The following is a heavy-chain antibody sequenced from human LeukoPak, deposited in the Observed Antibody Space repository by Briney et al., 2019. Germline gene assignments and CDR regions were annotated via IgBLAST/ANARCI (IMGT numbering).Heavy chain of an antibody. CDR3: ARREVLTGYTFDY. V-gene: IGHV4-39*07. J-gene: IGHJ4*02. D-gene: IGHD3-9*01. Sequence: SQTLSLTCTVSGGSISSGTYYWGWIRQPPGKGLEWIGSIYYSGSTYYNPSLKSRVTISVDTSKNQFSLKLSSVTAADTAVYYCARREVLTGYTFDYWGQGTLVTVSS. CDR2: IYYSGST. CDR1: GGSISSGTYY.